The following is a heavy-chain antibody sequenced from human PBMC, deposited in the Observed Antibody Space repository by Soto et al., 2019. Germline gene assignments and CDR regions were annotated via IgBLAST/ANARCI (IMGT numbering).Heavy chain of an antibody. D-gene: IGHD3-3*01. V-gene: IGHV1-69*13. CDR3: VSSQDTIFGVVIPPYGMDV. CDR2: IIPILGTA. CDR1: GYIFTSYG. J-gene: IGHJ6*02. Sequence: SVKVSCKASGYIFTSYGISWVRQAPGQGLEWMGGIIPILGTANYAQKFQGRVTITADESTSTAYMELSSLRSEDTAVYYCVSSQDTIFGVVIPPYGMDVWGQGTTVTVSS.